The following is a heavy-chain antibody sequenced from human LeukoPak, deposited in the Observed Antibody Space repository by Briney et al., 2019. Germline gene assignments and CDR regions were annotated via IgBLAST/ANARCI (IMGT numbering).Heavy chain of an antibody. Sequence: SETLSLTCAVSGGSISSGGYSWSWIRQPPGKGLEWIGYISHSGSTYYNPSLKSRVTISVDTSKNQFSLKLSSVTAADTAVYYCARDTYYDFWSGLDPWGQGTLVTVSS. CDR2: ISHSGST. CDR1: GGSISSGGYS. CDR3: ARDTYYDFWSGLDP. D-gene: IGHD3-3*01. V-gene: IGHV4-30-2*05. J-gene: IGHJ5*02.